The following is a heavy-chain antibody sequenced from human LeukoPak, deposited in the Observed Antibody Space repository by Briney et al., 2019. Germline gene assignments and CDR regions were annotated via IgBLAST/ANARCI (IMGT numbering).Heavy chain of an antibody. CDR2: ISYDGSNK. D-gene: IGHD1-7*01. Sequence: PGGSLRLSCAASGFTFSSYAMHWVRQAPGKGLEWVAVISYDGSNKYYADSVKGRFTISRDNSKNTLYLQMNSLRAEDTAVYYCARYNWNYPSPFQHWGQGTLVTVSS. V-gene: IGHV3-30-3*01. CDR3: ARYNWNYPSPFQH. CDR1: GFTFSSYA. J-gene: IGHJ1*01.